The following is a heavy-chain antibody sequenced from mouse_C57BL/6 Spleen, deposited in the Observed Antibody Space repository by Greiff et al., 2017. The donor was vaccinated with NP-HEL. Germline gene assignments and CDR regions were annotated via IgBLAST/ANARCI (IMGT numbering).Heavy chain of an antibody. Sequence: QVQLQQSGAELARPGASVKLSCKASGYTFTSYGISWVKQRTGQGLEWIGEIYPRSGNTYYNEKFKGKATLTADKSSSTAYMELRSLTSEDSAVYFCARYYCSSPYYCDYGGQGTTLTVSS. J-gene: IGHJ2*01. V-gene: IGHV1-81*01. CDR1: GYTFTSYG. CDR2: IYPRSGNT. CDR3: ARYYCSSPYYCDY. D-gene: IGHD1-1*01.